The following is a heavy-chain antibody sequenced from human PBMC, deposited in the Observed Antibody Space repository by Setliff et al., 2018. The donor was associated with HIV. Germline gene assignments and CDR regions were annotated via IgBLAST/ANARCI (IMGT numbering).Heavy chain of an antibody. CDR3: ARCSYVWGSYRMQP. CDR1: GYTFTNYD. V-gene: IGHV1-8*02. J-gene: IGHJ5*02. Sequence: ASVKVSCKASGYTFTNYDINWVRQATGQGLEWMGWMNPNSGNTGYAQKFQGRVTMTRNTSISTAYMELSSLRSGDTAVYYCARCSYVWGSYRMQPWGQGTLVTVSS. D-gene: IGHD3-16*02. CDR2: MNPNSGNT.